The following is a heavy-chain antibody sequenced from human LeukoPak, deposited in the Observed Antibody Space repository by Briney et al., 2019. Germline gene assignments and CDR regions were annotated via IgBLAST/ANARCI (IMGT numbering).Heavy chain of an antibody. CDR3: ARKAPKRGWFDP. CDR2: THPSGNT. J-gene: IGHJ5*02. CDR1: GGSNKRYY. V-gene: IGHV4-4*09. Sequence: PSETLSLTCTVSGGSNKRYYWSWIRQPPGKGLEWIGYTHPSGNTNYSPSLKSRVTISIDISRNQFSLKLSSVTAADTAVYYCARKAPKRGWFDPWGQGTLVTVSS.